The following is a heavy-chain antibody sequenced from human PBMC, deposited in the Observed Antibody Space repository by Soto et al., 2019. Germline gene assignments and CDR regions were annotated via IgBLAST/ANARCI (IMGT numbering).Heavy chain of an antibody. D-gene: IGHD6-19*01. CDR1: GFTFSDYW. V-gene: IGHV3-7*03. J-gene: IGHJ6*02. CDR3: AKDLVVQQWPAYYYYYYGMDV. Sequence: PGGSLRLSCAVSGFTFSDYWMSWVRQAPGKGLEWVANIKQDGNEKYYVDSVKGRFTISRDNAKNSLYLQMNSLRAEDTAVYYCAKDLVVQQWPAYYYYYYGMDVWGQGTTVTVSS. CDR2: IKQDGNEK.